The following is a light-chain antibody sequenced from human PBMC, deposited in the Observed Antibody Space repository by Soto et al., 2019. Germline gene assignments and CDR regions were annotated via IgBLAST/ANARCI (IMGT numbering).Light chain of an antibody. J-gene: IGKJ5*01. CDR1: HSVSSSY. V-gene: IGKV3-20*01. Sequence: EIVLTQSPGTLSLSPGGRATLSCRASHSVSSSYLAWYQQKPGQAPRLLIYGASSRATGIPDRFSGSGSGTDFTLTISRLEPEDFAVYYCRQYGSSPPITFGQGTRLEIK. CDR2: GAS. CDR3: RQYGSSPPIT.